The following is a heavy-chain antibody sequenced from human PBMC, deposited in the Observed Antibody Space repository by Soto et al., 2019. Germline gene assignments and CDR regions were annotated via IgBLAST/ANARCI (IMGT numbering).Heavy chain of an antibody. J-gene: IGHJ4*02. CDR3: AKKGYYPSGKINLFDS. CDR1: GYSINSDYY. CDR2: VDHSGRT. D-gene: IGHD3-10*01. V-gene: IGHV4-38-2*01. Sequence: PSETLSLTCAGSGYSINSDYYWGWIRQPPGKGLEWIGSVDHSGRTYYSPSLRSRLTIFIDTSKNQFSLRLTSVTAADTAMYFCAKKGYYPSGKINLFDSWGPGTLVTVSS.